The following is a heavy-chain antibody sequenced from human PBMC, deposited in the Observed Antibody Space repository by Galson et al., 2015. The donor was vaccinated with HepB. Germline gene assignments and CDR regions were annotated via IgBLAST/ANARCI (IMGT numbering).Heavy chain of an antibody. V-gene: IGHV3-30-3*01. CDR3: ARDHSDDYGGNSFDC. CDR1: GFTFSSYA. CDR2: ISYDGSNK. Sequence: SLRLSCAASGFTFSSYAMHWVRQAPGKGLEWVAVISYDGSNKYYADSVKGRFTISRDNSKNTLYLQMNSLRAEDTAVYYCARDHSDDYGGNSFDCWGQGTLVTVSS. J-gene: IGHJ4*02. D-gene: IGHD4-23*01.